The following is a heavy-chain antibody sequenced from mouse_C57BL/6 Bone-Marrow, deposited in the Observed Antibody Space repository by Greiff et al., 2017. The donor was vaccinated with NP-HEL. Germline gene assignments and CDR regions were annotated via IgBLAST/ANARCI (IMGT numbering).Heavy chain of an antibody. Sequence: EVQLKESGGGLVKPGGSLKLSCAASGFTFSDYGMHWVRQAPEKGLEWVAYISSGSSTIYYADAVKGRFTISRDNAKNTLFLQMTSLRSEDTAMYYCAKAPLGKGAMDYWGQGTSVTVSS. CDR2: ISSGSSTI. D-gene: IGHD6-1*01. CDR3: AKAPLGKGAMDY. V-gene: IGHV5-17*01. J-gene: IGHJ4*01. CDR1: GFTFSDYG.